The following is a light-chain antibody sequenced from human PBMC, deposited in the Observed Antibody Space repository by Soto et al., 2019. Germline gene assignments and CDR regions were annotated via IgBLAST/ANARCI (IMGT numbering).Light chain of an antibody. V-gene: IGKV1-5*03. CDR2: QAS. J-gene: IGKJ1*01. CDR3: QQYDSHCT. Sequence: DVQMTQSPSTLSASVGDRVTITCRASQGISNRLAWYQQKPGKAPKLLIYQASSLKSGVPSRFGGSGSGTEFTLTITSLQPDDFATSYCQQYDSHCTFGQGTKVESK. CDR1: QGISNR.